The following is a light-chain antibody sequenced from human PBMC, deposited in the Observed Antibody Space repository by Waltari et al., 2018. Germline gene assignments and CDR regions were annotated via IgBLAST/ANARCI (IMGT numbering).Light chain of an antibody. CDR2: IAGGVGY. V-gene: IGLV4-69*01. Sequence: QLAVTPSPSASASLGASVKHTCTLPSAHSAYPNAWHQHQPEKGPRFLMKIAGGVGYTKGDGIPDRFSGFSSGAERYLTISSLQYEDEAAYYCQTWDPDTVVFGGGTKLTV. J-gene: IGLJ2*01. CDR1: SAHSAYP. CDR3: QTWDPDTVV.